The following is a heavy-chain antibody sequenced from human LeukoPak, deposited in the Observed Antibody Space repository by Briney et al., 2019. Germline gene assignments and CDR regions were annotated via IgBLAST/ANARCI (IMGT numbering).Heavy chain of an antibody. J-gene: IGHJ4*02. CDR1: GGSFSGYY. V-gene: IGHV4-34*01. Sequence: PSETLSLTCAVYGGSFSGYYWSWIRQPPGKGLEWIGEINHSGSTNYNPSLKSRVTISVDTSKNQFSLKLSSVTAADTAVYYCARLSPQGEGFDYWGQGTLVTVSS. CDR2: INHSGST. CDR3: ARLSPQGEGFDY.